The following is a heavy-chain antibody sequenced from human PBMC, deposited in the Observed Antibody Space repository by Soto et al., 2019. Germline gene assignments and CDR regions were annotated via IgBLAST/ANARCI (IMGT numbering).Heavy chain of an antibody. CDR2: IYYSGST. CDR3: ARELGYSYGYFIDY. D-gene: IGHD5-18*01. CDR1: GGNVVDRGGY. J-gene: IGHJ4*02. Sequence: LETNCHTSSVAGGNVVDRGGYWSWIKQPPGKGLEWIGYIYYSGSTNYNPSLKSRVTISVDTSKNQFSLKLSSVTAADTAVYYCARELGYSYGYFIDYWGQGTLVTVSS. V-gene: IGHV4-61*08.